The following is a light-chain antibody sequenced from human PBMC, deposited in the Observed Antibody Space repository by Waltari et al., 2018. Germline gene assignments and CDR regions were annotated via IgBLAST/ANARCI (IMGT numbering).Light chain of an antibody. Sequence: QSVLTQPPSASGTPGQRVTISCSGSTSNIGANSVYWYQQLPGTAPKLLISRNNQRPSWVPDRFSGSKSGTSASLAISGLRSEDEADFYCAAWDDSLSGVVFGGGTKLTVL. CDR1: TSNIGANS. CDR3: AAWDDSLSGVV. J-gene: IGLJ3*02. CDR2: RNN. V-gene: IGLV1-47*01.